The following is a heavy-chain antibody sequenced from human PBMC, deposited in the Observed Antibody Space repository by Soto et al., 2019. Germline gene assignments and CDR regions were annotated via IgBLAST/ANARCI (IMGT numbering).Heavy chain of an antibody. J-gene: IGHJ4*01. Sequence: QVQLVQSGAEVKKPGASVKVSCKASGYTFTNFGISWVRQAPGQGLEWMGWISAYNGNTNYAQKFQGRVTMTTDTSTRTAYMEVRSLRVDDPAVYYCARWGTPIYYWGHGTLVTVSS. CDR3: ARWGTPIYY. V-gene: IGHV1-18*01. D-gene: IGHD3-16*01. CDR1: GYTFTNFG. CDR2: ISAYNGNT.